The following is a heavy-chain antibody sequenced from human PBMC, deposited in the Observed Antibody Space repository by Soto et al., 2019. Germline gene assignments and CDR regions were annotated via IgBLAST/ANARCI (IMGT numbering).Heavy chain of an antibody. V-gene: IGHV1-18*01. Sequence: QVQLVQSGPEVKKPGASVEVSCKASGYSFTTYGIAWVRQAPGQGLEWMGWISGDNGNTNYAQKLQGRVTMTTDISTSTAYLELRSLGSDDTAVYYCARDGYYDNWGQGTMVIVSS. CDR1: GYSFTTYG. J-gene: IGHJ3*02. D-gene: IGHD5-18*01. CDR2: ISGDNGNT. CDR3: ARDGYYDN.